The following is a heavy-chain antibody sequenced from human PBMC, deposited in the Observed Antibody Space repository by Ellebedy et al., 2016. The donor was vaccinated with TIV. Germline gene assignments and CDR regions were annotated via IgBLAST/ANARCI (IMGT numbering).Heavy chain of an antibody. J-gene: IGHJ4*02. D-gene: IGHD5-18*01. CDR3: ARGRGGYSYGYGMPNY. CDR1: GGSISSSSYY. V-gene: IGHV4-39*01. CDR2: IYYSGST. Sequence: MPGGSLRLSCTVSGGSISSSSYYWGWIRQPPGKGLEWIGSIYYSGSTYYNPSLKSRVTISVDTSKNQFSLKLSSVTAADTAVYYCARGRGGYSYGYGMPNYWGQGTLVTVSS.